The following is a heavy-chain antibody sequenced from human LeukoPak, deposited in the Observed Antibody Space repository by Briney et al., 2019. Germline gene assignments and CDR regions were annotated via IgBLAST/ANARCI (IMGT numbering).Heavy chain of an antibody. CDR2: ISSSSSTI. Sequence: GGSLRLSCAASGFTFSSYSMNWVRQAPGKGLEWVSYISSSSSTIYYADSVKGRFTISRDNAKNSLYLQMNSLRDEDTAVYCCARAAYSSGWYFGIWGQGTMVTVSS. CDR1: GFTFSSYS. D-gene: IGHD6-19*01. J-gene: IGHJ3*02. CDR3: ARAAYSSGWYFGI. V-gene: IGHV3-48*02.